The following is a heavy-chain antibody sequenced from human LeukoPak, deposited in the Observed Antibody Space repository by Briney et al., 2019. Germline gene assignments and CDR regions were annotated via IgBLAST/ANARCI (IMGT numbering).Heavy chain of an antibody. CDR2: IYTSGST. Sequence: PSETLSLTCTVSGGSISSGSYYWSWIRQPAGKGLEWIGRIYTSGSTNYNPSLKSRVTISVDTSKNQFSLKLSSVTAADTAVYYCAREGSSIVYWGQGTLVTVSS. CDR3: AREGSSIVY. J-gene: IGHJ4*02. V-gene: IGHV4-61*02. D-gene: IGHD6-6*01. CDR1: GGSISSGSYY.